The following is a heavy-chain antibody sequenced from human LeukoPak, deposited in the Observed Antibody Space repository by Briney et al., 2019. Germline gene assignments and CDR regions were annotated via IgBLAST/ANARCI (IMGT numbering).Heavy chain of an antibody. CDR3: ARPRSITMVRGNTNWFDP. CDR1: GGSISSSSYY. CDR2: IYYSGST. V-gene: IGHV4-39*01. J-gene: IGHJ5*02. Sequence: SETLSLTCTVSGGSISSSSYYWGWIRQPPGKGLEWIGSIYYSGSTYYNPSLKSRVTISVDTSKNQFSLKLSSVTAADTAVYSCARPRSITMVRGNTNWFDPWGQGTLVTVSS. D-gene: IGHD3-10*01.